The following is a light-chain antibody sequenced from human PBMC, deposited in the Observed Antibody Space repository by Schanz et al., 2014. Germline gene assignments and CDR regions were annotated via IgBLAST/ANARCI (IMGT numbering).Light chain of an antibody. CDR3: SSYTSSSVV. CDR2: DVS. J-gene: IGLJ2*01. Sequence: QSALTQPRSVSGSPGQSVAISCTGTSSDVGGYNYVSWYQHHPGKAPKLMIYDVSKRPSGVPDRFSGSKSGNTASLTISGLQAEDEADYYCSSYTSSSVVFGGGTKLTVL. V-gene: IGLV2-11*01. CDR1: SSDVGGYNY.